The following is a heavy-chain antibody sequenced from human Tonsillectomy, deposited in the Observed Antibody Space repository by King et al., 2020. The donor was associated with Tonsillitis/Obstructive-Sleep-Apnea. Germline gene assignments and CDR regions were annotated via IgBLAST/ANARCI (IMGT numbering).Heavy chain of an antibody. D-gene: IGHD2-15*01. CDR3: TTRSAYHFDY. J-gene: IGHJ4*02. CDR1: GFTFTDAW. V-gene: IGHV3-15*01. Sequence: VQLVESGGDLVKPGGSLRLSCAASGFTFTDAWMSWVRQTPGKGLEWVARIKRKTDGGTTDYAAPVKGRFTFSRDDSKNTLYLQMNSLKIEDTAVYYCTTRSAYHFDYRGQRALVTVSS. CDR2: IKRKTDGGTT.